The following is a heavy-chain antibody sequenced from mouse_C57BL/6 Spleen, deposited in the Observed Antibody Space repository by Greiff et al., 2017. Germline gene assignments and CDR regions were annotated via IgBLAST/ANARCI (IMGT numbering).Heavy chain of an antibody. CDR3: ARTPLYYGSSYYFDY. D-gene: IGHD1-1*01. CDR2: INPYNGGT. Sequence: EVQLQQSGPVLVKPGASVKMSCKASGYTFTDYYMNWVKQSHGKSLEWIGVINPYNGGTSYNQKFKGKATLTVDKSSSTAYMELNSLTSEDSAVXYCARTPLYYGSSYYFDYWGQGTTLTVSS. J-gene: IGHJ2*01. CDR1: GYTFTDYY. V-gene: IGHV1-19*01.